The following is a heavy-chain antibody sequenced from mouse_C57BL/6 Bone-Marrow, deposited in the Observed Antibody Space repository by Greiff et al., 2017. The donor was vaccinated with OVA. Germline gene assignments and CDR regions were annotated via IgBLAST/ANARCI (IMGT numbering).Heavy chain of an antibody. CDR3: ARVGSRGPYFEV. V-gene: IGHV1-82*01. Sequence: QVQLQQSGPELVKPGASVKISCKASGYAFSSSWMNWVKQRPGKGLEWIGRIYPGDGDTNYNGKFKGKATLTADKSSSTAYMQLSSLTSEDSAVYFCARVGSRGPYFEVWGTGTTVTVSS. D-gene: IGHD1-1*01. J-gene: IGHJ1*03. CDR1: GYAFSSSW. CDR2: IYPGDGDT.